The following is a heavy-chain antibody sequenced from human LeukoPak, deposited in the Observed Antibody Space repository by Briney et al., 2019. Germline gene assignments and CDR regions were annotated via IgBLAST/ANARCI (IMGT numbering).Heavy chain of an antibody. CDR2: ISPNSGGT. Sequence: ASVTVSCKASGYTFTGYYMQWVRQAPGHRIEWMGWISPNSGGTNYAQKFQGWVTMTGDTSISTAYMELSRLRSDDTAVYYCARGPSIAADPLIDFQRWGQGTLVTVSS. J-gene: IGHJ1*01. CDR3: ARGPSIAADPLIDFQR. D-gene: IGHD6-13*01. V-gene: IGHV1-2*04. CDR1: GYTFTGYY.